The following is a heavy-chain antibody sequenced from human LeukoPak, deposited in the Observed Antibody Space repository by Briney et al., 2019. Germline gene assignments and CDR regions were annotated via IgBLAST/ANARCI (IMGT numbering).Heavy chain of an antibody. D-gene: IGHD3-10*01. CDR1: GYTFTSYG. CDR3: ARDRPDYMWFGEPDAFDI. Sequence: ASVKVSCKASGYTFTSYGISWVRQAPGQGLEWMGWISAYNGNTNYAQKIQGRVTMTTDTSTSTAYMELRSLRSDDTAVYYCARDRPDYMWFGEPDAFDIWGQGTMVTVSS. V-gene: IGHV1-18*01. CDR2: ISAYNGNT. J-gene: IGHJ3*02.